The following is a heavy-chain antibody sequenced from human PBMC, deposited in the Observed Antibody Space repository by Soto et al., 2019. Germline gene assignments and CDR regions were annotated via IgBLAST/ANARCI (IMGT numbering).Heavy chain of an antibody. Sequence: EVQLVESGGGLVQPGGSLRLSCAASGFTFSSYWMSWVRQAPGKGLEWVANIKQDGSEKYYVDSVKGRFTISRDNAKNSLYLQMNSLRAEDTAVYYCARGKTGSSSWSFYYYYGMDVWGQGTTVTVSS. J-gene: IGHJ6*02. CDR2: IKQDGSEK. D-gene: IGHD6-13*01. CDR3: ARGKTGSSSWSFYYYYGMDV. V-gene: IGHV3-7*01. CDR1: GFTFSSYW.